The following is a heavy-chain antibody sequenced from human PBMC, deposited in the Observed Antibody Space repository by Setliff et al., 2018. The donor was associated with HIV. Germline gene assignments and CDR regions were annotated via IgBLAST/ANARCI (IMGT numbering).Heavy chain of an antibody. Sequence: PGGSLRLSCTASGFTFRDYSMNWVRQAPGKGLEWVSYLGKSNSRMTYAGSVKGRFTISGDNAKNTLYLQMNSLTSEDTAVYYCARGYDILTGTYWGQGTLVTVSS. CDR1: GFTFRDYS. J-gene: IGHJ4*02. CDR3: ARGYDILTGTY. CDR2: LGKSNSRM. D-gene: IGHD3-9*01. V-gene: IGHV3-48*01.